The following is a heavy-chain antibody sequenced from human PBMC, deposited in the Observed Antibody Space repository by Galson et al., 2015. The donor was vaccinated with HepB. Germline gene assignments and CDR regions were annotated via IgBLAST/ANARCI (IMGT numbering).Heavy chain of an antibody. D-gene: IGHD3-3*01. V-gene: IGHV3-48*01. Sequence: SLRLSCAASGFTFSSYSMNWVRQAPGKGLEWVSYISSSSSTIYYADSVKGRFTISRDNAKNSLYLQMNSLRAEDTAVYYCARGEEDFWSGSPSFDYWGQGTLVTVSS. CDR3: ARGEEDFWSGSPSFDY. CDR1: GFTFSSYS. J-gene: IGHJ4*02. CDR2: ISSSSSTI.